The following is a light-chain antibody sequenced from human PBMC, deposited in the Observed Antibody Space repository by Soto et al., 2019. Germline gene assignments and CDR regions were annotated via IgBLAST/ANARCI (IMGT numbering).Light chain of an antibody. CDR2: EVS. CDR1: SSDVGGYAY. J-gene: IGLJ3*02. CDR3: QAYDYSLTASV. Sequence: QSALTQPASVSGSPGQSITISCTGTSSDVGGYAYVSWYQQYPGKAPKLVISEVSNRPSGVSHRFSGSRSGNTASLTISGLQAEDEADYYCQAYDYSLTASVFGGGTKLTVL. V-gene: IGLV2-14*01.